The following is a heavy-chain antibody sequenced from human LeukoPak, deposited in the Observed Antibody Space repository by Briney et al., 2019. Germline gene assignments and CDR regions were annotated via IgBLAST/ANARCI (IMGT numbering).Heavy chain of an antibody. CDR1: GGTYSSYA. J-gene: IGHJ4*02. CDR3: ARDPDIVAATDY. CDR2: IIPILGIA. D-gene: IGHD5-12*01. V-gene: IGHV1-69*04. Sequence: ASVKVSCKASGGTYSSYAISWVRQAPGQGLEWMGRIIPILGIANYAQKFQGRVTITADKSTSTAYMELSSLRSEDTAVYYCARDPDIVAATDYWGQGTLVTVSS.